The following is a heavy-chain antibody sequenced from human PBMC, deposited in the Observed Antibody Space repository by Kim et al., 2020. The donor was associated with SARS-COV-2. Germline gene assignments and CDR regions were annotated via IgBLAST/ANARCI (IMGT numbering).Heavy chain of an antibody. J-gene: IGHJ4*02. CDR1: GGSFSGYY. V-gene: IGHV4-34*01. CDR2: INHSGST. D-gene: IGHD4-17*01. CDR3: ARYYGGKPGYYFDY. Sequence: SETLSLTCAVYGGSFSGYYWSWIRQPPGKGLEWIGEINHSGSTNYNPSLKSRVTISVDTSKNQISLKLSSVTAADTAVYYCARYYGGKPGYYFDYWGQGTLVTVSS.